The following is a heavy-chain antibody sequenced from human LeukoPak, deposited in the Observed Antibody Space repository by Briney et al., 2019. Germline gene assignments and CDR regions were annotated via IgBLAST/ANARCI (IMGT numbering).Heavy chain of an antibody. CDR1: GGSFSGYY. J-gene: IGHJ4*02. D-gene: IGHD3-22*01. Sequence: ETLSLTCAVYGGSFSGYYWSWIRQPPGKGLEWIGEINHSGSTNYNTSLKSRVTMSVDTSKNQFSLKLSSVTTADTAVYYCARFCHDTSGPKSYFDYWGQGTLVTVSS. V-gene: IGHV4-34*01. CDR3: ARFCHDTSGPKSYFDY. CDR2: INHSGST.